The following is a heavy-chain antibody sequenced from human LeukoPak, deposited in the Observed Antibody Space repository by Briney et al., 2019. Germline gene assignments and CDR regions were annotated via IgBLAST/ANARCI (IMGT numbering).Heavy chain of an antibody. CDR1: GFTFSSYA. D-gene: IGHD7-27*01. V-gene: IGHV3-23*01. CDR3: AKGPLGGRKAAFDY. CDR2: ISASGGNT. J-gene: IGHJ4*02. Sequence: GGSLRLSCAASGFTFSSYAMSWVRQAPGKGLEWVADISASGGNTYYADSVKGRFTISRDNSKNTLYLQMNRLTAEDTAVYYCAKGPLGGRKAAFDYWGQGTLVTVSS.